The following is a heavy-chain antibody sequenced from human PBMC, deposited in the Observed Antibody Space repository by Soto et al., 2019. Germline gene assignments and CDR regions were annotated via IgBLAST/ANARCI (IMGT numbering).Heavy chain of an antibody. CDR2: IYYSGST. V-gene: IGHV4-31*03. CDR1: GGSISSGGYY. CDR3: ARGSIAVAVYRYFDY. D-gene: IGHD6-19*01. Sequence: SETLSLTCTVSGGSISSGGYYWSWIRQHPGKGLEWIGYIYYSGSTYYNPSLKSRVTISVDTSKNQFSLKLSSVTAADTAVYYCARGSIAVAVYRYFDYWGQGXLVTVPS. J-gene: IGHJ4*02.